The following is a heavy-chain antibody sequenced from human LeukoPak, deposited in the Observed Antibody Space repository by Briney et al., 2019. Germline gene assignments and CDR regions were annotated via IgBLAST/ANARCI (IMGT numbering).Heavy chain of an antibody. V-gene: IGHV3-9*01. Sequence: GGSLRLSCAASGFTFDDYAMHWVRQAPGKGLEWVSGISWNSGSIGYADSVKGRFTISRDNAKNTLYLQMNSLRAEDTAVYYCAELGITMIGGVWGKGTTVTISS. CDR3: AELGITMIGGV. J-gene: IGHJ6*04. CDR2: ISWNSGSI. D-gene: IGHD3-10*02. CDR1: GFTFDDYA.